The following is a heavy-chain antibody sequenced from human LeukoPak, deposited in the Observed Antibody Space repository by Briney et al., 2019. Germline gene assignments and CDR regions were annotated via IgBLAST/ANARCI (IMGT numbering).Heavy chain of an antibody. D-gene: IGHD3-22*01. CDR3: TTSSYDSSGY. CDR1: GFTFTNAW. CDR2: ISGSGTIT. Sequence: LAGGSLRLSCAASGFTFTNAWMDWVRQAPGKGLEWVSTISGSGTITYYADSVRGRFTISRDYSTNTLYLQMNSLKTEDTAVYYCTTSSYDSSGYWGQGTLVTVSS. J-gene: IGHJ4*02. V-gene: IGHV3-23*01.